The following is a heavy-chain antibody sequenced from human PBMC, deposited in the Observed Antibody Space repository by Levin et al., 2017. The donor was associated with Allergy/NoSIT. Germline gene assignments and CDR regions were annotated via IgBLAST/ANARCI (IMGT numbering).Heavy chain of an antibody. CDR3: ARGSIFGVVIHPFDY. Sequence: GESLKISCQASGYTFTGYYMHWVRQAPGQGLEWMGRINPNSGGTNYAQKFQGRVTMTRDTSISTAYMELSRLRSDDTAVYYCARGSIFGVVIHPFDYWGQGTLVTVSS. J-gene: IGHJ4*02. CDR2: INPNSGGT. CDR1: GYTFTGYY. V-gene: IGHV1-2*06. D-gene: IGHD3-3*01.